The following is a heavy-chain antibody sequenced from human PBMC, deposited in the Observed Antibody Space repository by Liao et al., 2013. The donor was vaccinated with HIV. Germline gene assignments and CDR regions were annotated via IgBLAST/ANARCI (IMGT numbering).Heavy chain of an antibody. Sequence: QVQLQESGPGLVKPSETLSLTCTVSGGSISSYFWTWIRQSPGKGLEWIGYIYYSGSTNYNPSLKSRVTISVDTSKNQFSLKLGSVTAADTAVYYCARGGYYGSGNYFNYWGQGTLVTVSS. CDR1: GGSISSYF. J-gene: IGHJ4*02. CDR3: ARGGYYGSGNYFNY. CDR2: IYYSGST. V-gene: IGHV4-59*01. D-gene: IGHD3-10*01.